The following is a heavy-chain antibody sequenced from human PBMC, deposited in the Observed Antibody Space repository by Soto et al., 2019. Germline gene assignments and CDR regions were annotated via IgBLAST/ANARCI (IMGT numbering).Heavy chain of an antibody. CDR2: ISYDGSTK. J-gene: IGHJ4*02. V-gene: IGHV3-30-3*01. CDR3: AREAFGEFYFDS. CDR1: GLTFIMNS. D-gene: IGHD3-10*01. Sequence: ESGGAVVQPGRSLRISCAASGLTFIMNSMHWVRQAPGKGLEWVALISYDGSTKYYADSVTGRFTVSRDNSKSTLYLQMDSLRPEDTGVYHCAREAFGEFYFDSWGQGMLVTVSS.